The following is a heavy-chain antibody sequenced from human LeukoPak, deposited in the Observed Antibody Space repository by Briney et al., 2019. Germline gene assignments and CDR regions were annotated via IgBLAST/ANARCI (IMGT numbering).Heavy chain of an antibody. D-gene: IGHD2/OR15-2a*01. CDR1: GGSISSYY. V-gene: IGHV4-59*01. Sequence: KTSETLSLTCTVSGGSISSYYWSWIRQPPGKGLEWIGYIYYSGSTNYNPSLKSRVTISVDTSKNQFSLKLSSVTAADTAVYYCTSVTGLNRFDPWGQGTLVTVSS. J-gene: IGHJ5*02. CDR3: TSVTGLNRFDP. CDR2: IYYSGST.